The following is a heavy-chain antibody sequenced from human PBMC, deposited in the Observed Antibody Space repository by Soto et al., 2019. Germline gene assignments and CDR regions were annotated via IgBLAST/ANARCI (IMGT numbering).Heavy chain of an antibody. CDR2: IYPGDSDT. Sequence: PGESLKISCKGSGYSFTSYWIGWVRQMPGKGLEWMGIIYPGDSDTRYSPSFQGQVTISADKSISTAYLQWSSLKASDTAMYYCAIGGQYCSSTSCYFSGWFDPWGQGTLVTVSS. D-gene: IGHD2-2*01. CDR1: GYSFTSYW. CDR3: AIGGQYCSSTSCYFSGWFDP. J-gene: IGHJ5*02. V-gene: IGHV5-51*01.